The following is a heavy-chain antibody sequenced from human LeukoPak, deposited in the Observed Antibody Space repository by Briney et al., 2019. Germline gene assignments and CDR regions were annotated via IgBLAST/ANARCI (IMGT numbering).Heavy chain of an antibody. CDR3: ARVTGTTPFDC. J-gene: IGHJ5*01. Sequence: SETLSLTCVVSGGSISSSDWWSWVRQPPGKGLEWIGEIYHSGSTNYDPPLRSRVTISLDKSKNQFSLNLRSVTAADTAVYFCARVTGTTPFDCWGQGTLVTVSS. CDR1: GGSISSSDW. V-gene: IGHV4-4*02. D-gene: IGHD1-1*01. CDR2: IYHSGST.